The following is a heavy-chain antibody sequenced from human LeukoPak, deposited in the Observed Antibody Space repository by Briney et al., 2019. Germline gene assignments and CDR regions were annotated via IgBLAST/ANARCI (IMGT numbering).Heavy chain of an antibody. CDR3: ARDLSRHSSSCPDY. Sequence: GASVKVSCKASGYTFTSYGISWVRQAPGQGLEWMGWISAYNGNTNYAQKLQGRVTMTTDTSTSTAYMELRSLRSDDTAVYYCARDLSRHSSSCPDYWGQGTLVTVSS. CDR2: ISAYNGNT. D-gene: IGHD6-13*01. CDR1: GYTFTSYG. V-gene: IGHV1-18*01. J-gene: IGHJ4*02.